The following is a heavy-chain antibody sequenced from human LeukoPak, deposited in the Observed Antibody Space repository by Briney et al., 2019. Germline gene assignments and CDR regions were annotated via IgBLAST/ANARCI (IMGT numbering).Heavy chain of an antibody. V-gene: IGHV1-8*01. CDR2: MNPNSGNT. CDR3: ARGLEEPDTAMGKGY. Sequence: ASVKVSYKASGYTFTSYDINWVRQATGQGLEWMGWMNPNSGNTGYAQKFQGRVTMTRNTSISTAYMELSSLRSEDTAVYYCARGLEEPDTAMGKGYWGQGTLVTVSS. J-gene: IGHJ4*02. D-gene: IGHD5-18*01. CDR1: GYTFTSYD.